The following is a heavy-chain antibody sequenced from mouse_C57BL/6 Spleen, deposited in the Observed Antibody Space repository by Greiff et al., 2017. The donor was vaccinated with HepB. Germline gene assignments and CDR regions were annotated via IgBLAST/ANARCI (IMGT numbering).Heavy chain of an antibody. CDR1: GFTFSSYG. D-gene: IGHD2-4*01. CDR3: ARHGGGLRRDYYAMDY. Sequence: EVMLVESGGDLVKPGGSLKLSCAASGFTFSSYGMSWVRQTPDKRLEWVATISSGGSYTYYPDSVKGRFTISRDNAKNTLYLQMSSRKSEDTAMYYCARHGGGLRRDYYAMDYWGQGTSVTVSS. J-gene: IGHJ4*01. V-gene: IGHV5-6*01. CDR2: ISSGGSYT.